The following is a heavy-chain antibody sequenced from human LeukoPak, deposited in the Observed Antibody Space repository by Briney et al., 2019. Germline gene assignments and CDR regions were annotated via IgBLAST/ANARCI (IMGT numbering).Heavy chain of an antibody. Sequence: GGSLRLSCAASGFIFSSYSMNWVRQAPGKGLEWVSYISSSSSTIYYADSVKGRSTISRDNAKNSLYLQMNSLRAEDTAVYYCASNRVVIQVDAFDIWGQGTLVTVSS. J-gene: IGHJ3*02. CDR3: ASNRVVIQVDAFDI. CDR1: GFIFSSYS. D-gene: IGHD2-21*01. V-gene: IGHV3-48*01. CDR2: ISSSSSTI.